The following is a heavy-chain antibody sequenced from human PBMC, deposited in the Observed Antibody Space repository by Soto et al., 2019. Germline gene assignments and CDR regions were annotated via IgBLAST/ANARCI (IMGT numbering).Heavy chain of an antibody. CDR3: AGDRVYYCSRRVVVTGEFDY. V-gene: IGHV3-30-3*01. CDR2: ISYDGSNK. J-gene: IGHJ4*02. CDR1: GFTFSSYA. Sequence: GGSLRLSCAASGFTFSSYAMHWVRQAPGKGLEWVAVISYDGSNKYYADSVKGRFTISRDNSKNTLYPQMNSLRAADKAVYYCAGDRVYYCSRRVVVTGEFDYWGQGTLVTVSS. D-gene: IGHD2-21*01.